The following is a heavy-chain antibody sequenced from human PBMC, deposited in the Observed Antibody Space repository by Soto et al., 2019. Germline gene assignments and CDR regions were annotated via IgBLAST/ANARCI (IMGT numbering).Heavy chain of an antibody. V-gene: IGHV5-51*01. CDR1: GYKFSNLW. CDR3: ATQRDFYYGMDV. D-gene: IGHD6-25*01. CDR2: MYPGTSDI. Sequence: GESLKISCKGSGYKFSNLWLGWVRQMPGKGLECIGVMYPGTSDIRYSPSSQGQVTISADNSISTAYLHWNSLKASDTALYYCATQRDFYYGMDVWGQGTTVTVS. J-gene: IGHJ6*02.